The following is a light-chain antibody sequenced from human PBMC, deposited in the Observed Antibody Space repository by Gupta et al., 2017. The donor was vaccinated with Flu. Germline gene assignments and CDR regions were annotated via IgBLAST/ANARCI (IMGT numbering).Light chain of an antibody. CDR3: QVWDTSSHHQV. Sequence: SYVLTQPPSVSVAPGKTASLTCGGDNIGNKLVHWYKQKAGQAPVLVVHDDSGRPSGIPERLSGSNSGTTATLTIGRVEAGDEADYYCQVWDTSSHHQVFGGGTKLTVL. J-gene: IGLJ2*01. CDR1: NIGNKL. CDR2: DDS. V-gene: IGLV3-21*03.